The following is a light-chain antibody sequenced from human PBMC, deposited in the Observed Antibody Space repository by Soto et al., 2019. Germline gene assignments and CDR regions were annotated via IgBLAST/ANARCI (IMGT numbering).Light chain of an antibody. V-gene: IGLV2-8*01. CDR3: SSYAGSNNWV. CDR2: DVN. CDR1: STDVGNYNY. Sequence: QSALTQPPSASGSPGQSRTISCTGTSTDVGNYNYVSWYQQHPGKAPKLMISDVNRRPSGVPDRFTGSKSGNTAYLTVSGLQAEDEAGYYCSSYAGSNNWVFGGGTKVTVL. J-gene: IGLJ3*02.